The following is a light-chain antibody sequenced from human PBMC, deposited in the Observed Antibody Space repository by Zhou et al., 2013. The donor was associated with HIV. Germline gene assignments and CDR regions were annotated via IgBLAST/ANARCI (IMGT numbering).Light chain of an antibody. Sequence: EIVLTQSPGTLSLSPGDRATLSCRASQSVSSYLAWYRQKPGQAPRLLIYGASNRATGIPDRFSGSGSGTDFTLTISRLEPEDFAVYYCQQYGSSPRTFGGGTKVEIK. CDR1: QSVSSY. CDR3: QQYGSSPRT. CDR2: GAS. V-gene: IGKV3-20*01. J-gene: IGKJ4*01.